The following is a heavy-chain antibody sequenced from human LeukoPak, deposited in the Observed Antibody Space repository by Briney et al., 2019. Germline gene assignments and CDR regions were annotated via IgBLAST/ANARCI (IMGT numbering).Heavy chain of an antibody. CDR3: ARHARFCGGDCLVALDI. CDR2: IYYSGST. V-gene: IGHV4-59*08. Sequence: SETLSLTCTVSGGTISSYYWSWLRQPPGKGLEWIGYIYYSGSTNYNPSLKSRVTISVDTSQNQLSLKLRSVTAADAAVYYYARHARFCGGDCLVALDIWGQGTMVTVSS. J-gene: IGHJ3*02. D-gene: IGHD2-21*02. CDR1: GGTISSYY.